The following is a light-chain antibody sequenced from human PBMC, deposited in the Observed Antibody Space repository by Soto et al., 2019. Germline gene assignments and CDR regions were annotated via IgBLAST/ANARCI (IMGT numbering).Light chain of an antibody. Sequence: QAVLTQPASVSGSPGQSITISCTGTSSDVGFSNYIFWYQQHPGTAPKLIISDVSNRPSGVSNRFSGSKSANTASLTISGLEAEDAAYYYCSSFTSRDTDVFGSGTKVTVL. J-gene: IGLJ1*01. V-gene: IGLV2-14*03. CDR3: SSFTSRDTDV. CDR1: SSDVGFSNY. CDR2: DVS.